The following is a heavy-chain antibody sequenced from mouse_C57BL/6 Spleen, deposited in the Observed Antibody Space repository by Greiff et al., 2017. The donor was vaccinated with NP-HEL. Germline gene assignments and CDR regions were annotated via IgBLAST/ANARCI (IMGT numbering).Heavy chain of an antibody. Sequence: VQLQQSGPELVKPGASVKISCKASGYAFSSSWMNWVKQRPGTGLEWIGRIYPGDGDTNYNGKFKGKATLTADKSSSTAYMQLSSLTSEDSAVYFGAREGLPAWFAYWGQGTLVTVSA. CDR3: AREGLPAWFAY. D-gene: IGHD2-2*01. V-gene: IGHV1-82*01. CDR1: GYAFSSSW. J-gene: IGHJ3*01. CDR2: IYPGDGDT.